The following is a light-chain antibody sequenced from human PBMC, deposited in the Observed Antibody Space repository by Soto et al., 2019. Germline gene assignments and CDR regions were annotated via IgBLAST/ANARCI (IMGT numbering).Light chain of an antibody. CDR3: MQPLQTPGT. Sequence: IVMNQSPRSLSVTPGEPASISCRSSQSLLHTNGYTYLNWYLQKPGQSPHLLIYLGSRRAPGVPERISGSGSGTDFTLTINRVEADDVGIYYCMQPLQTPGTCGQGTKV. CDR1: QSLLHTNGYTY. CDR2: LGS. V-gene: IGKV2-28*01. J-gene: IGKJ1*01.